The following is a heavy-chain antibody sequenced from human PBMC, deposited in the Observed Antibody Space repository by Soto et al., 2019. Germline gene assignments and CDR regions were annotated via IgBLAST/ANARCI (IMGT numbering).Heavy chain of an antibody. CDR2: ISRGATTT. CDR3: ATRSTDYYFY. D-gene: IGHD3-9*01. Sequence: LRLSCAVSGLTFSSFEMDWVRQAAGKGPEWISYISRGATTTYYADSVRGRFTISRDDAENSVFLQMDSLRVEDTAIYFCATRSTDYYFYWGQGTLVTVSS. V-gene: IGHV3-48*03. CDR1: GLTFSSFE. J-gene: IGHJ4*02.